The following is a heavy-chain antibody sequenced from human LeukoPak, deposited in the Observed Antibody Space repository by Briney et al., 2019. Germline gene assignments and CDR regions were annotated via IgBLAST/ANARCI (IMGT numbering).Heavy chain of an antibody. CDR2: NNTNTGNP. D-gene: IGHD2-21*02. Sequence: ASVKVSCKASGYTFTSYAMNWVRQAPGQGLEGMGWNNTNTGNPRYAQGFTGRFVFSLDTSVSTAYLQISSLKAEDTAVYYCARVACGGDCYLDAFDIWGQGTMFTVSS. V-gene: IGHV7-4-1*02. CDR1: GYTFTSYA. CDR3: ARVACGGDCYLDAFDI. J-gene: IGHJ3*02.